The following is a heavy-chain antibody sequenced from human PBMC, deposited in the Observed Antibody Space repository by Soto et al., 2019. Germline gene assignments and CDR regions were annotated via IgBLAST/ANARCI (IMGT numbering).Heavy chain of an antibody. CDR3: ASRFEYSSSGFDP. CDR1: GFTFSSYS. V-gene: IGHV3-48*02. CDR2: ISSSSSTI. J-gene: IGHJ5*02. Sequence: EVQLVESGGGLVQPGGSLRLSCAASGFTFSSYSMNWVRQAPGKGLEWVSYISSSSSTIYYADSVKGRFTISRDNAKNSLYLQMNSLRDEDTAVYYCASRFEYSSSGFDPWGQGTLVTVSS. D-gene: IGHD6-6*01.